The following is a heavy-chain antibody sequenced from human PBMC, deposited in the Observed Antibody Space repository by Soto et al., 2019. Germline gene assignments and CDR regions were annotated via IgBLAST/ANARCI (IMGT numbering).Heavy chain of an antibody. CDR1: GYTFTNYD. V-gene: IGHV1-8*01. Sequence: QVQLVQSGAEVKKPGASVKVSCKASGYTFTNYDINWVRQATGQGLEWMGWMNHKSGNTGDAQQFQGRVIMTRRTSISRAYMELSSLISEDTAVYYCVRVYGEIDYWGQGTLVTVSS. J-gene: IGHJ4*02. CDR2: MNHKSGNT. D-gene: IGHD4-17*01. CDR3: VRVYGEIDY.